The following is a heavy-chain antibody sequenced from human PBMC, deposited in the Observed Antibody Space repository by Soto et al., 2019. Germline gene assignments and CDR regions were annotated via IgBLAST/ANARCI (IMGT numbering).Heavy chain of an antibody. CDR3: ARAYYYGSGSYGSWFDP. V-gene: IGHV4-30-2*01. CDR1: GGSISSGGYS. CDR2: IYHSGST. D-gene: IGHD3-10*01. Sequence: SETLSLTCAVSGGSISSGGYSWSWIRQPPGKGLEWIGYIYHSGSTYYNPSLKSRVTISVDRSKNQFSLKLSSVTAADTAVYYCARAYYYGSGSYGSWFDPWGQGTLVTVSS. J-gene: IGHJ5*02.